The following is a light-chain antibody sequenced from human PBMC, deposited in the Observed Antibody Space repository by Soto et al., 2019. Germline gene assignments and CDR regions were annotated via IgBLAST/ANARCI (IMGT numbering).Light chain of an antibody. Sequence: EIVMTQSPATLSVSPGERATLSCRASQSVSSNLAGYQQKPGQAPRPLISVASTRATGIPARFSGSGSVTEFTITISCLQSEDFAVYYCQQYNTCRTFGQGTKVEIK. CDR2: VAS. J-gene: IGKJ1*01. V-gene: IGKV3-15*01. CDR3: QQYNTCRT. CDR1: QSVSSN.